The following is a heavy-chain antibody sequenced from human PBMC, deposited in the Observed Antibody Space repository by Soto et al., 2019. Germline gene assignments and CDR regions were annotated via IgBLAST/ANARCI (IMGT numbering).Heavy chain of an antibody. CDR1: GYSFTSYW. CDR2: IDPSDSYT. Sequence: GESLKISCKGSGYSFTSYWISWVRQMPGKGLEWMGRIDPSDSYTNYSPSFQGHVTISADKSISTAYLQWSSLKASDTAMYYCATPSAGNYYYCGMNVWGQGTTVTVSS. CDR3: ATPSAGNYYYCGMNV. J-gene: IGHJ6*02. D-gene: IGHD6-13*01. V-gene: IGHV5-10-1*01.